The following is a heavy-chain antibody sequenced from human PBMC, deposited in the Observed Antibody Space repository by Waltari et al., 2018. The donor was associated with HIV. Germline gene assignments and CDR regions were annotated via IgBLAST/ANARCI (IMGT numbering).Heavy chain of an antibody. CDR3: ARMATVVDWYFDL. Sequence: QVQLVQSGAEVKKPGSSVKVSCKASGGTFNNYAITWVRQAPGQGLEWMGGIIPVFGTTNYAQKFQGRLTIIADESTSTGYMELSGLRSEDTAVYYCARMATVVDWYFDLWGRGTLVTVSS. CDR1: GGTFNNYA. V-gene: IGHV1-69*01. CDR2: IIPVFGTT. J-gene: IGHJ2*01. D-gene: IGHD2-15*01.